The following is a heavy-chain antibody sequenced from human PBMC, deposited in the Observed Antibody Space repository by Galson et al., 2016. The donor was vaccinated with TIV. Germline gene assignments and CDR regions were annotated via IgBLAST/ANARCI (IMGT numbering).Heavy chain of an antibody. CDR3: ARISGYYDSSGHYIPRSFDY. CDR2: IDWDEDK. Sequence: PALVKPTQTLTLTCTFSGFSLQTGGMCVNWIRQPPGKALEWLARIDWDEDKSYSSSLKTRLTISKDTSKNQVVLTMTNMDPVDTATYYCARISGYYDSSGHYIPRSFDYWGQGALVTVSS. J-gene: IGHJ4*02. D-gene: IGHD3-22*01. V-gene: IGHV2-70*11. CDR1: GFSLQTGGMC.